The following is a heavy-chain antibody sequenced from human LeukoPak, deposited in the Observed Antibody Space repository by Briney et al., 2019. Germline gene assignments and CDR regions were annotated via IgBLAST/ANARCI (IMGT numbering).Heavy chain of an antibody. CDR2: IRASDDTT. D-gene: IGHD3-22*01. CDR1: GFTFSTSA. CDR3: RFYTSGSDY. Sequence: PWGSLRLSCEVFGFTFSTSAMSWVRQAPGKGLEWVSGIRASDDTTYYLDSEKGRFTVSRDNSKNTLYLQMNSLRVDDTAVYYCRFYTSGSDYWGQGTLVTVSS. V-gene: IGHV3-23*01. J-gene: IGHJ4*02.